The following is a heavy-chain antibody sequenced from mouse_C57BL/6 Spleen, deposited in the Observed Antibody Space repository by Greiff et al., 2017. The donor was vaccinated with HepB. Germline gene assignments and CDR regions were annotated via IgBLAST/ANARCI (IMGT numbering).Heavy chain of an antibody. CDR3: ARSVSTTRYFDV. CDR1: GYTFTSYG. V-gene: IGHV1-81*01. CDR2: IYPRSGNT. Sequence: VHLVESGAELARPGASVKLSCKASGYTFTSYGISWVKQRTGQGLEWIGEIYPRSGNTYYNEKFKGKATLTADKSSSTAYMELRSLTSEDSAVYFCARSVSTTRYFDVWGTGTTVTVSS. J-gene: IGHJ1*03. D-gene: IGHD2-12*01.